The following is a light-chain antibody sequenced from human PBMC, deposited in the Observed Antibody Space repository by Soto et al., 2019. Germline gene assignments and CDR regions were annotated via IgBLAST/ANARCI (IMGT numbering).Light chain of an antibody. CDR3: QQYNSYSPT. Sequence: DIQMTQSPSTLSASFGDRVTITCRASQTISTWLSWYQHKAGKAPKVLIYKASSLQIGVPSRFSGSGSGTEFTLTISSLQPDDSATYYCQQYNSYSPTFGQGTKVDIK. CDR2: KAS. J-gene: IGKJ1*01. CDR1: QTISTW. V-gene: IGKV1-5*03.